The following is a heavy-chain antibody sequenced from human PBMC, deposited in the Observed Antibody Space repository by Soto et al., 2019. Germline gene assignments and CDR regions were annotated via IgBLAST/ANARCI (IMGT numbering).Heavy chain of an antibody. CDR3: ARHGYCSGGSCSGAFAI. CDR1: GDPISRYY. D-gene: IGHD2-15*01. Sequence: KPSETLSLTCTVSGDPISRYYWSWIRQPPGKGLEWLGYIYYTGTTSYNSSLRSRVTISVDTSKNQFSLKLSSVTAADTAVYYCARHGYCSGGSCSGAFAIWGQGTMVTVSS. J-gene: IGHJ3*02. V-gene: IGHV4-59*08. CDR2: IYYTGTT.